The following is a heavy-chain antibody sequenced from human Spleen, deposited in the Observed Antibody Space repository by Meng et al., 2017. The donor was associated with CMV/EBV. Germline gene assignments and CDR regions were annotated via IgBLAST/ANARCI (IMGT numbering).Heavy chain of an antibody. J-gene: IGHJ4*02. D-gene: IGHD6-13*01. Sequence: SETLSLTCTVSGGSITNYYWSWIRQPPGKGLEWIGYIYYSGSTKYNPSLKSRVTISADTSKSQFSLKLSSVTAADTAVYYCAREATIAAAGLIDYWGQGTLVTVSS. CDR2: IYYSGST. CDR1: GGSITNYY. CDR3: AREATIAAAGLIDY. V-gene: IGHV4-59*12.